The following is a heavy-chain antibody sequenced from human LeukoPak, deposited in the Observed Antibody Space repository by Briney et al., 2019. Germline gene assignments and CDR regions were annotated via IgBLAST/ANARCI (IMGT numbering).Heavy chain of an antibody. CDR3: ARATSIAVAGTLFDY. J-gene: IGHJ4*02. D-gene: IGHD6-19*01. CDR1: GGSISSGGYY. Sequence: SETLSLTCTVSGGSISSGGYYWSWIRQHPGKGLEWIGYIYYSGSTYYNPSLKSRVTISVDTSKNQFSLKLSSVTAADTAVYYCARATSIAVAGTLFDYWGQGTLVTVSS. CDR2: IYYSGST. V-gene: IGHV4-31*03.